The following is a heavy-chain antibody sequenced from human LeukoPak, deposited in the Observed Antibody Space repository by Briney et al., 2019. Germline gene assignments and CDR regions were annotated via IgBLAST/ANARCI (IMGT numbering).Heavy chain of an antibody. CDR3: ARQRGWGFGSSLDY. D-gene: IGHD7-27*01. J-gene: IGHJ4*02. CDR1: GDSISRSDFY. V-gene: IGHV4-39*01. Sequence: PSETLSLTCSVSGDSISRSDFYWGWIRQPPGKGLEWIGYIYYSGSTYYNPSLKSRVTISIDTSKNQFSLKLNSVTAADRTVYYCARQRGWGFGSSLDYWGQGTLVTVSS. CDR2: IYYSGST.